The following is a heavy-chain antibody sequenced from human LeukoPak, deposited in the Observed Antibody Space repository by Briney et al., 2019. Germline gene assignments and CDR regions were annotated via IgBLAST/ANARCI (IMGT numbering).Heavy chain of an antibody. D-gene: IGHD6-19*01. J-gene: IGHJ4*02. CDR2: IYTSGST. CDR3: ARDQENYGSSGYDY. V-gene: IGHV4-4*07. CDR1: GGSISSYY. Sequence: PSETLFLTCTVSGGSISSYYWSWIRQPAGKGLEWIGRIYTSGSTNYNPSLKSRVTMSVDTSKNQFSLKLSSVTAADTAVYYCARDQENYGSSGYDYWGQGTLVTVSS.